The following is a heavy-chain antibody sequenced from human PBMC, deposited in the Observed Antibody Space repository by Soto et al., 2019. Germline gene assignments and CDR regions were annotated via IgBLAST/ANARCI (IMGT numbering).Heavy chain of an antibody. CDR3: ATSVTGTPGGYYYMDV. CDR1: GGSISSYY. J-gene: IGHJ6*03. V-gene: IGHV4-59*01. Sequence: SETLSLTCTVSGGSISSYYWSWIRQPPGKGLEWIGYIYYSGSTNYNPSLKSRVTISVDTSKNQFSLKLSSVTAADTAVYYCATSVTGTPGGYYYMDVWGKGTTVTVSS. CDR2: IYYSGST. D-gene: IGHD1-7*01.